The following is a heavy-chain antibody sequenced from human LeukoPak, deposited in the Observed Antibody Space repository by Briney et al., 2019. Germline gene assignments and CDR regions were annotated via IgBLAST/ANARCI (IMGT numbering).Heavy chain of an antibody. CDR1: GYTFTGYY. CDR2: INPNSGGT. CDR3: AQLTTYYYDSSGYYGNAFDI. V-gene: IGHV1-2*06. J-gene: IGHJ3*02. D-gene: IGHD3-22*01. Sequence: GASVKVSCKASGYTFTGYYMHWVRQAPGQGLEWMGRINPNSGGTNYAQKFQGRVTMTRDTSISTAYMELSRLRSDDTAVYYCAQLTTYYYDSSGYYGNAFDIWGQGTMVTVSS.